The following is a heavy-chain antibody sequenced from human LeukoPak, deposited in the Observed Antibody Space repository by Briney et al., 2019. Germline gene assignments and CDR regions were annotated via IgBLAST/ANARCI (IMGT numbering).Heavy chain of an antibody. Sequence: SETLSLTCTVSGGSISSYYWSWVRQPPGKGLEWIGYIYYSGSTNYNPSLKSRVTISVDTSKNQFSLKLSSVTVADTAVYYCASHYDSSGYWYYFDYWGQGTLVTVSS. J-gene: IGHJ4*02. D-gene: IGHD3-22*01. V-gene: IGHV4-59*08. CDR1: GGSISSYY. CDR3: ASHYDSSGYWYYFDY. CDR2: IYYSGST.